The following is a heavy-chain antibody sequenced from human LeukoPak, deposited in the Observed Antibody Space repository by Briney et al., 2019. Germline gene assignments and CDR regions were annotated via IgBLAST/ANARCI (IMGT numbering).Heavy chain of an antibody. CDR3: ARGKRAAARPANWFDP. D-gene: IGHD6-6*01. V-gene: IGHV4-34*01. CDR1: GGSFSGYY. J-gene: IGHJ5*02. Sequence: PSETLSLTCAVYGGSFSGYYWSWIRQPPGKGLEWIGETNHSGSTNYNPSLKSRVTISVDTSKNQFSLKLSSVTAADTAVYYCARGKRAAARPANWFDPWGQGTLVTVSS. CDR2: TNHSGST.